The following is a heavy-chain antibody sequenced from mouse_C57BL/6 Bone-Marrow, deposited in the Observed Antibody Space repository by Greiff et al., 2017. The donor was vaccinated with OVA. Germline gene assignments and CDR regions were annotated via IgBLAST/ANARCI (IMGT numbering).Heavy chain of an antibody. CDR1: GYTFTNYW. V-gene: IGHV1-63*01. J-gene: IGHJ3*01. CDR3: AREWLRRRGFAY. CDR2: IYPGGGYP. D-gene: IGHD2-2*01. Sequence: VQLQQSGAELVRPGTSVKMSCKASGYTFTNYWIGWAKQRPGHGLEWIGDIYPGGGYPTYNEKFKGKATLTADKSSSTAYMQFSSLTSEDSAIYYCAREWLRRRGFAYWGQGTLVTVSA.